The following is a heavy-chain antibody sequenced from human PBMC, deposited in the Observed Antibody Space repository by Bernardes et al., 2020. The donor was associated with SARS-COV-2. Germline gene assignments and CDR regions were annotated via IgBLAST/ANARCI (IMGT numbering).Heavy chain of an antibody. CDR3: ARIRASTAAVDY. CDR1: GFSLSTSAMC. CDR2: IDWDDDK. Sequence: SHPALAKPTQTLTLTCTFSGFSLSTSAMCVGWVRQPPGKALEWLARIDWDDDKYYNTSLKTRLTISKDTSKNQVVLTMTNMDPVDTATYYCARIRASTAAVDYWGQGTLVTVSS. J-gene: IGHJ4*02. V-gene: IGHV2-70*11.